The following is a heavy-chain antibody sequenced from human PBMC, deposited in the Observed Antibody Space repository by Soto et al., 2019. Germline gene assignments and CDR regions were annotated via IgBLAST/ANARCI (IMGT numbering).Heavy chain of an antibody. J-gene: IGHJ4*02. CDR2: ISYDGSDE. Sequence: QVQLVESGGGGVQPGRSLRLSCAASGFSFRYYGMHWVRQAPGKGLEWVALISYDGSDEYYADSVKGRFTISRDNSNNTLYLQMNSPKSEDTAVYYCAKDRRDYGGNIFDYWGQGTVVTVSS. D-gene: IGHD4-17*01. CDR3: AKDRRDYGGNIFDY. V-gene: IGHV3-30*18. CDR1: GFSFRYYG.